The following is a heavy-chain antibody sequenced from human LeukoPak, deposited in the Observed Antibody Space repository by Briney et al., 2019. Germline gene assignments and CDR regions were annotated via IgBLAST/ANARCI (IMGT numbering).Heavy chain of an antibody. Sequence: QPGGSLRLSCAASGFTFSSYAMSWVRQAPGKGLEWVSAISGSGGSTYYADSVKGRFTISRDNSKNTLYLQMNSLRAEGTAVYYCAAQRWLQLPFDYWGQGTLVTVSS. CDR1: GFTFSSYA. D-gene: IGHD5-24*01. CDR3: AAQRWLQLPFDY. J-gene: IGHJ4*02. CDR2: ISGSGGST. V-gene: IGHV3-23*01.